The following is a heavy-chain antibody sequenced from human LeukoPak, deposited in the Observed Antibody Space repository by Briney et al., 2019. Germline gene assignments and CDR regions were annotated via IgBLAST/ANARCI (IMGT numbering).Heavy chain of an antibody. CDR1: GGTFSSYA. D-gene: IGHD3-10*01. Sequence: ASVKVSCKASGGTFSSYAISWVRQAPGQGLEWMGGIIPIFGTANYAQKFQGRVTITADKSTSTAYMELSSLRSEDTAVYYCARVPVLYGSGSYYAGYFDYWDQGTLVTVSS. CDR3: ARVPVLYGSGSYYAGYFDY. CDR2: IIPIFGTA. J-gene: IGHJ4*02. V-gene: IGHV1-69*06.